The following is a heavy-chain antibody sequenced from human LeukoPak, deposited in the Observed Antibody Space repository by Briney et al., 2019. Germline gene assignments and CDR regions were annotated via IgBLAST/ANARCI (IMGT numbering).Heavy chain of an antibody. CDR2: FYNGINT. CDR1: GLTVSSNY. Sequence: PGGSLRPSCAAAGLTVSSNYMTWVRQAPGEGLEWVSVFYNGINTYYADSVKGRFTTSRDNSKNTLYLQMNSLRVEDTAVYFCARVGSGNTYGYADYWGQGTLVTVSS. J-gene: IGHJ4*02. V-gene: IGHV3-66*01. D-gene: IGHD5-18*01. CDR3: ARVGSGNTYGYADY.